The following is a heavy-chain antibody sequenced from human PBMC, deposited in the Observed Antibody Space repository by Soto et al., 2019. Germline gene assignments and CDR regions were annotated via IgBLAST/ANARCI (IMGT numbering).Heavy chain of an antibody. V-gene: IGHV3-33*01. CDR1: GFTFGSYG. J-gene: IGHJ3*02. CDR2: IWYDGSNK. Sequence: GGSLRLSCAASGFTFGSYGMHWVRQAPGKGLEWVAVIWYDGSNKYYADSVKGRFTISRDNSKNTLYLQMNSLRAEDTAVYYCGRYRTDYGDYDAFDIWGQGTMVTVSS. CDR3: GRYRTDYGDYDAFDI. D-gene: IGHD4-17*01.